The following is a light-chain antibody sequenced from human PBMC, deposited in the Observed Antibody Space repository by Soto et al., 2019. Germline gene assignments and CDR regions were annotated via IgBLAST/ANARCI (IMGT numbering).Light chain of an antibody. J-gene: IGLJ1*01. CDR3: SSYTSSRTYV. V-gene: IGLV2-14*01. CDR2: DVS. Sequence: QSALTQPASVSGSLGQSITISCTGTSSDVGGYNYVSWYQQHPGKAPKLMIYDVSDRPSGVSNRFSGSKSGNTASLTISGLQSEDEADYYCSSYTSSRTYVFGTGTKLTVL. CDR1: SSDVGGYNY.